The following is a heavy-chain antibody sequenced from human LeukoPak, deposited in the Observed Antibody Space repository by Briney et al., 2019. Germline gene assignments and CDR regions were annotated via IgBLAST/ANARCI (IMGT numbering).Heavy chain of an antibody. Sequence: GGSLRLSCAASGFTFSSYEMSWVRQAPGKGLEWVSYITSSGGTTYYADTVKGRFTISRDNAKNLLFLQMNGLRAEDTALYYCARGRSITLLRGVAMSDGFDIWGQGAMVAVSS. CDR1: GFTFSSYE. J-gene: IGHJ3*02. V-gene: IGHV3-48*03. D-gene: IGHD3-10*01. CDR2: ITSSGGTT. CDR3: ARGRSITLLRGVAMSDGFDI.